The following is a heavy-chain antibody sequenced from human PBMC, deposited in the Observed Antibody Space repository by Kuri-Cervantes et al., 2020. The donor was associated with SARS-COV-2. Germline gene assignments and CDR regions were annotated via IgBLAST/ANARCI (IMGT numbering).Heavy chain of an antibody. CDR3: ARGDGMDV. CDR2: IDGDGTGI. CDR1: GFTFSAYW. Sequence: GESLKISCAASGFTFSAYWMHWVRHAPGKGLVRVSHIDGDGTGIGYADSVKGRFTISRDNAKGTLYLQMNSLRAEDTAMYYCARGDGMDVWGQGTTVTVSS. J-gene: IGHJ6*02. V-gene: IGHV3-74*01.